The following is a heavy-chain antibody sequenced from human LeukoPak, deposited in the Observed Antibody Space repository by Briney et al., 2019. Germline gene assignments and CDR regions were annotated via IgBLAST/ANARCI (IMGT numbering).Heavy chain of an antibody. D-gene: IGHD2-2*02. V-gene: IGHV3-23*01. Sequence: AGSLRLSCAASGFTFSSYAMSWVRQAPGKGLEWVSAISGGSTYYADSVKGRFTISRDNSKNTLYLQMNSVRAEDTAVYYRAKRYCSSTSCYRPYYYYMDVWGKGTTVTVSS. J-gene: IGHJ6*03. CDR3: AKRYCSSTSCYRPYYYYMDV. CDR2: ISGGST. CDR1: GFTFSSYA.